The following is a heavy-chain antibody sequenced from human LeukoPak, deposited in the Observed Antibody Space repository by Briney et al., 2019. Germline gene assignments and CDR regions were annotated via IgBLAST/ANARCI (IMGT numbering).Heavy chain of an antibody. CDR2: INPNSGGT. CDR3: ARLVVISTTSEYFQE. J-gene: IGHJ1*01. CDR1: GYTFTVYY. Sequence: GASLKVSCKASGYTFTVYYMHWVRQAPGQGLEWMGWINPNSGGTNYAQKFQGRVTMTRDTSSTTAYMELSRLRSDDTAVYYCARLVVISTTSEYFQEWGQGTLVIVSS. V-gene: IGHV1-2*02. D-gene: IGHD3-22*01.